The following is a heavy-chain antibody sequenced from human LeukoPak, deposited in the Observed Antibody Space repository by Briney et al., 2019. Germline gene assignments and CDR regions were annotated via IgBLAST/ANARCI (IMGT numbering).Heavy chain of an antibody. D-gene: IGHD1-26*01. J-gene: IGHJ4*02. CDR2: IVGDGSST. V-gene: IGHV3-23*01. CDR3: AKDSIYGDGKWDIDY. CDR1: GFNFRMYA. Sequence: GGSLRLSCAASGFNFRMYAMSSVRLAPGKGLEWVSGIVGDGSSTYYADSVKGRFTISKDYSKNTLYLQMNSLSAEDTAMYYCAKDSIYGDGKWDIDYWGQGTLVTVSS.